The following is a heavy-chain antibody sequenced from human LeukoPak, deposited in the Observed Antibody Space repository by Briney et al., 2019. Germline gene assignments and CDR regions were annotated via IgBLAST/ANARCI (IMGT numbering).Heavy chain of an antibody. V-gene: IGHV4-39*07. D-gene: IGHD1-7*01. CDR3: AREWNYYAFEI. CDR1: GGSISCSSYY. Sequence: SETLSLTCTVSGGSISCSSYYWGWIRQPPGKGLEWIGSIYYSGSTYYNPSLKRRVTIAIDTSKNQFSLKLSSVTAADTAVYYCAREWNYYAFEIWGQGTMVSVSS. CDR2: IYYSGST. J-gene: IGHJ3*02.